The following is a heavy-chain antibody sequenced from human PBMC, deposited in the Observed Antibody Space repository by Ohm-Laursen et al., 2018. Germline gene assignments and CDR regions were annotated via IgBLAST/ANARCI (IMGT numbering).Heavy chain of an antibody. CDR2: INHSGST. CDR1: GGSFSGYY. CDR3: ARGRSY. J-gene: IGHJ4*02. Sequence: SETLSLTCAVYGGSFSGYYWSWIRQPPGKGLEWIGEINHSGSTNYNPSLKSRVTISVDTSKNQFSLKLSSVTAADTAVYYCARGRSYWGQGTLVTVSS. V-gene: IGHV4-34*01.